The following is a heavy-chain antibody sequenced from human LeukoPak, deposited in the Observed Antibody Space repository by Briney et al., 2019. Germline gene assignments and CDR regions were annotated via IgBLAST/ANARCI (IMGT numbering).Heavy chain of an antibody. D-gene: IGHD3-10*01. Sequence: PSETLSLTCTVSGGSISSSSYYWGWIRQPPGKGLEWIGSIYYSGSTYYNPSLKSRVTISVDTSKNQFSLKLSSVTAADTAVYYCARLGLPGMVRAFWFDPWGQGTLVTVSS. CDR3: ARLGLPGMVRAFWFDP. CDR2: IYYSGST. V-gene: IGHV4-39*07. J-gene: IGHJ5*02. CDR1: GGSISSSSYY.